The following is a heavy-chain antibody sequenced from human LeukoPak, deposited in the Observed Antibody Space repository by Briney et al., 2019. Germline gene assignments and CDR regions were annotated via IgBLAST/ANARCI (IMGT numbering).Heavy chain of an antibody. D-gene: IGHD1-1*01. CDR1: GYSISSGYY. V-gene: IGHV4-38-2*02. CDR2: IYHSGIT. J-gene: IGHJ4*02. CDR3: ARTTGLIDY. Sequence: SETLSLTCSVSGYSISSGYYWGWIRQPPEKGLEWIGSIYHSGITYHNPSLKSRVTISVDTSKNQFSLKLSSVTAADTAVYYCARTTGLIDYWGQGTLVTVSS.